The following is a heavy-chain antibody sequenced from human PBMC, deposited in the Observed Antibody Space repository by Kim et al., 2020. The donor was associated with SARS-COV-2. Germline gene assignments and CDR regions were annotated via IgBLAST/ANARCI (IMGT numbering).Heavy chain of an antibody. CDR1: GFSLSTSGVG. Sequence: SGPTLVNPTQTLTLTCTFSGFSLSTSGVGVGWIRQPPGKALEWLALIYCDDDKRYSPSLKSRLTITKDTSKNQVVLTMTNMDPVDTATYYCAHRSIAAAGTSWSRFDPWGQGTLVTVSS. CDR3: AHRSIAAAGTSWSRFDP. V-gene: IGHV2-5*02. CDR2: IYCDDDK. J-gene: IGHJ5*02. D-gene: IGHD6-13*01.